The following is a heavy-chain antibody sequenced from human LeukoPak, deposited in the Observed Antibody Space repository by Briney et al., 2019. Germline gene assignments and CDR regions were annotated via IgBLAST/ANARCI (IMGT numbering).Heavy chain of an antibody. Sequence: SETLSPTCAVYGGSFSGYYWSWIRQPPGKGPEWIGEINHSGSTNYNPSLKSRVTISVDTSKNQFSLKLSSVTAADTAVYYCARGFSGGYFQHWGQGTLVTVSS. CDR3: ARGFSGGYFQH. D-gene: IGHD4-23*01. CDR2: INHSGST. CDR1: GGSFSGYY. J-gene: IGHJ1*01. V-gene: IGHV4-34*01.